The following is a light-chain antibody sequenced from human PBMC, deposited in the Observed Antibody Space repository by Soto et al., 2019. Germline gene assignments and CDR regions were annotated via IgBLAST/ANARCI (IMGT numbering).Light chain of an antibody. V-gene: IGLV1-40*01. CDR1: SSNIGAGYA. CDR3: QASDSSLSVV. J-gene: IGLJ2*01. CDR2: GNS. Sequence: QSVLTQPPSVSGAPGQRVTISCTGSSSNIGAGYAVHWYQQLPGTAPKVLIYGNSNRPSGVPDRFSGSKSGTSASLAITGLQAEDEADYYCQASDSSLSVVFGGGTKLTVL.